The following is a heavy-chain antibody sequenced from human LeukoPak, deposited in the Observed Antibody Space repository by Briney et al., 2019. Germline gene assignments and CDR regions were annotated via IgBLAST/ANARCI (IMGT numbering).Heavy chain of an antibody. CDR2: INPNSGGT. V-gene: IGHV1-2*02. J-gene: IGHJ4*02. D-gene: IGHD3-10*01. Sequence: ASVKVSCKASGYTCTGYYMHWVRQAPGQGLEWMEWINPNSGGTNYAQKFQGRVTMTRDTSISTAYMELSRLRSDDTAVYYCARALLWFGEPSHIDYWGQGTLVTASS. CDR3: ARALLWFGEPSHIDY. CDR1: GYTCTGYY.